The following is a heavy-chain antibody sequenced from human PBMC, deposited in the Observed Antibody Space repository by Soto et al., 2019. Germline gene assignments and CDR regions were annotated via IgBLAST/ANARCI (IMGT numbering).Heavy chain of an antibody. J-gene: IGHJ4*02. Sequence: PSETLSLTCTVSGGSISSGDYYWSWIRQHPGKGLEWIGYIRYSGNTSYNPSLKSRVTISADTSKNQFSLKLSSVTAADTAVYYCARDLRDTRAYFAYWGQGALVTVSS. CDR3: ARDLRDTRAYFAY. V-gene: IGHV4-31*03. CDR1: GGSISSGDYY. CDR2: IRYSGNT. D-gene: IGHD5-18*01.